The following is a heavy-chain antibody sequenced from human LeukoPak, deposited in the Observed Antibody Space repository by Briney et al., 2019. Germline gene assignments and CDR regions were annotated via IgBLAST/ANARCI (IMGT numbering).Heavy chain of an antibody. J-gene: IGHJ4*02. D-gene: IGHD3-3*01. V-gene: IGHV3-7*01. CDR1: RFTLSTYW. CDR3: ARGVPYDSWSGPHYSDY. CDR2: IKQDGSQE. Sequence: GGSLRLSCAASRFTLSTYWMSWVRQAPGKGLEWVAHIKQDGSQEYYVDSVKGRFTISRDGAKNSLYLQMNSLRAEDTAVYYCARGVPYDSWSGPHYSDYWGQGTLVTVSS.